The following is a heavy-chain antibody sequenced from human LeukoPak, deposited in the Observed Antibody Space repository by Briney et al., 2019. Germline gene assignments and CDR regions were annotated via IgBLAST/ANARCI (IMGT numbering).Heavy chain of an antibody. CDR3: ARGSLGYCSGCSCYLSYYLDY. Sequence: SQTLSLTCAVSGVSISSGGHSWSCIGQPPGQGLVSIGYIYHSGRTYYNPSLRSRVTISVGRSKNQFSLKLSSVTAADTAVYYCARGSLGYCSGCSCYLSYYLDYCGQGILVTVSS. V-gene: IGHV4-30-2*01. D-gene: IGHD2-15*01. J-gene: IGHJ4*02. CDR1: GVSISSGGHS. CDR2: IYHSGRT.